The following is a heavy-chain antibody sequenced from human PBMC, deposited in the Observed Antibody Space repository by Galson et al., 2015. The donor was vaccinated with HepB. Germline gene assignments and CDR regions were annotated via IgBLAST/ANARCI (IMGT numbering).Heavy chain of an antibody. V-gene: IGHV5-51*01. J-gene: IGHJ3*02. Sequence: QSGAEVKKPGESLKISCKGSGYSFPSYWIGWVRQMPGKGLEWMGIIYPGDSDTRYSPSFQGQVTISADKSISTTYLQWSSLKASDTAMYYCARHAYYYDSSGYYYEAFDIWGQGTMVTVSS. CDR1: GYSFPSYW. CDR2: IYPGDSDT. D-gene: IGHD3-22*01. CDR3: ARHAYYYDSSGYYYEAFDI.